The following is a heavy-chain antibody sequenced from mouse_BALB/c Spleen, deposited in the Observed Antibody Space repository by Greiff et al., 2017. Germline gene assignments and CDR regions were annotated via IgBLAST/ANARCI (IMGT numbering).Heavy chain of an antibody. CDR1: GYTFSSYW. CDR2: ILPGSGST. D-gene: IGHD2-4*01. V-gene: IGHV1-9*01. CDR3: ARLRDYDGGYYFDY. Sequence: QVQLQQSGAELMKPGASVKISCKATGYTFSSYWIEWVKQRPGHGLEWIGEILPGSGSTNYNEKFKGKATFTADTSSSTAYMQLSSLTSVDSAVYFCARLRDYDGGYYFDYWGQGTTLTVSS. J-gene: IGHJ2*01.